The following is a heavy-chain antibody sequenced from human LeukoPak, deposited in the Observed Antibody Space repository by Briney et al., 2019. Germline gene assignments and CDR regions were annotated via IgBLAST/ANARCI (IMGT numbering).Heavy chain of an antibody. CDR3: VRDAGIGLDAFDI. CDR1: GDSVSSNSAA. CDR2: TYYRSNWYH. J-gene: IGHJ3*02. Sequence: SQTLSLTSAISGDSVSSNSAAWNWIRQSPSRGLEWLGRTYYRSNWYHDYAISVKSRITINPDTSKNQFSLQLNSVTPEDTAVYYCVRDAGIGLDAFDIWGQGTMVTVSS. V-gene: IGHV6-1*01. D-gene: IGHD6-13*01.